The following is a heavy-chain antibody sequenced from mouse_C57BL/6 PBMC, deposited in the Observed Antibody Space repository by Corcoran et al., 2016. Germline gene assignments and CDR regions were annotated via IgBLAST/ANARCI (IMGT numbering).Heavy chain of an antibody. CDR3: ACLQAFAY. CDR2: INPNNGGT. V-gene: IGHV1-26*01. J-gene: IGHJ3*01. Sequence: EVQLQQSGPELVKPGASVKISCKASGYTFTDYYMNWVKQSHGKSLEWIGDINPNNGGTSYNQKFKGKATLTVDKSSNTAYMELRSLTSEDSAVYYCACLQAFAYWGQGTLVTVSA. CDR1: GYTFTDYY. D-gene: IGHD2-10*01.